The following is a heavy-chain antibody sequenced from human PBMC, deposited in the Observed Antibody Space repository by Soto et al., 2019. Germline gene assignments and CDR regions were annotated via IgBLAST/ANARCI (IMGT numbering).Heavy chain of an antibody. D-gene: IGHD3-22*01. Sequence: SGPTLVNPTQTLTLTCSFSGFSLSAYGVRVIWFRQPPGETLEWLALIHWNDDKRYSPYLKSRLTITKETSKNQVVLTLTNLDSLDTGTYFCAHTNDSSGFLTSWGQGILVTVSS. CDR2: IHWNDDK. CDR1: GFSLSAYGVR. CDR3: AHTNDSSGFLTS. V-gene: IGHV2-5*01. J-gene: IGHJ5*02.